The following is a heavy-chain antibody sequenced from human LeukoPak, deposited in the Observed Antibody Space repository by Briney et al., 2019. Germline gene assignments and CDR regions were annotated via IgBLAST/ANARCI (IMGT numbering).Heavy chain of an antibody. CDR1: GFTFRSYE. D-gene: IGHD3-3*01. CDR3: ARTFWSGYYFFDY. CDR2: ISYDGSTK. V-gene: IGHV3-30*03. Sequence: PGGSLRLSCEASGFTFRSYEMNWVRQAPGKGLEWVAVISYDGSTKFYADSVKGRFTISRDNSKNTLYLQMNSLRAGDTAVYYCARTFWSGYYFFDYWGLGTLVTVSS. J-gene: IGHJ4*02.